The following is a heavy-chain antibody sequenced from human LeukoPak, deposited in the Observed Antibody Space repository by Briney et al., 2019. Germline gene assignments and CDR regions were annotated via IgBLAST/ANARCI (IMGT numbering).Heavy chain of an antibody. CDR2: IRYDESNQ. Sequence: GGSLRLSCAASGFSFRSYGMHWVRQAPGKGLEWVAFIRYDESNQYYADSVKGRFTISRDNAKNSLYLQMNSLRAEDTAVYYCARVLVPGIAVAGTFGNWGQGTLVTVSS. J-gene: IGHJ4*02. D-gene: IGHD6-19*01. CDR1: GFSFRSYG. V-gene: IGHV3-30*02. CDR3: ARVLVPGIAVAGTFGN.